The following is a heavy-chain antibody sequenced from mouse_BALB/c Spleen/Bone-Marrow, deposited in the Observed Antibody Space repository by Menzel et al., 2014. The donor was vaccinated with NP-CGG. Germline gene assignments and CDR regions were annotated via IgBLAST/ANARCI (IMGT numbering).Heavy chain of an antibody. Sequence: VQLQQSGAELVRPGTSVKISCKASGYTFXNYWLGWLKQRPGHGLEWIGEIYPGGGYINYNEKFKGKATLTADTSSSTAYMRLSSLTSEESAVYFCAREECGNYVRFFDYWGQGTTLTVSS. V-gene: IGHV1-63*02. J-gene: IGHJ2*01. CDR2: IYPGGGYI. CDR1: GYTFXNYW. CDR3: AREECGNYVRFFDY. D-gene: IGHD2-10*02.